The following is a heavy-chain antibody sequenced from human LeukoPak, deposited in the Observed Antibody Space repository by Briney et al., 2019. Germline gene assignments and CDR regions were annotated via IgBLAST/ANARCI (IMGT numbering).Heavy chain of an antibody. CDR2: IYTSGST. J-gene: IGHJ4*02. CDR3: ARGGLYYDSFDY. Sequence: SETLSLTCTVSGGSISSGSYYWSWIRQPAGKGLEWIGRIYTSGSTNYNPSLKSRVTISVDTSKNQFSLELSSVTAADTAVYYCARGGLYYDSFDYWGQGTLVTVSS. V-gene: IGHV4-61*02. D-gene: IGHD3-22*01. CDR1: GGSISSGSYY.